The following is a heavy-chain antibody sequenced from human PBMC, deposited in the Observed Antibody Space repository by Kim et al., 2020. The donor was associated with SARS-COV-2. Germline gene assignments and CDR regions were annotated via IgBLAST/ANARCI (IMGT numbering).Heavy chain of an antibody. D-gene: IGHD4-17*01. Sequence: ASVKGRFTISRDDSKNSLYLQMNSLKTEDTAGYYCARERREQTTYYGMDVWGQGTTVTVSS. CDR3: ARERREQTTYYGMDV. J-gene: IGHJ6*02. V-gene: IGHV3-72*01.